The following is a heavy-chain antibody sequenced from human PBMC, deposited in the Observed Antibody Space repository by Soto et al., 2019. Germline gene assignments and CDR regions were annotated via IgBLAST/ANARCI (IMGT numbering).Heavy chain of an antibody. V-gene: IGHV3-23*01. D-gene: IGHD6-13*01. CDR3: AKTGGSSSWLHYFDY. J-gene: IGHJ4*02. Sequence: PGGSLRLSCAASGFAFISYAIIWCGHSPGKGLEWVSAISGSGGSTYYADSVKGRFTISRDNSKNTLYLQMNSLRAEDTAVYYCAKTGGSSSWLHYFDYWGQGTLVTAPQ. CDR1: GFAFISYA. CDR2: ISGSGGST.